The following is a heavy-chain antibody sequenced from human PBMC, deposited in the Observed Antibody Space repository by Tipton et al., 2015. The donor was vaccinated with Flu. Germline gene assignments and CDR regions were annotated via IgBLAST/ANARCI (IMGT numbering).Heavy chain of an antibody. J-gene: IGHJ4*02. CDR3: TFYVVVVPAAYFDY. CDR2: IRSKAYGGTT. V-gene: IGHV3-49*04. CDR1: GLTFGDYA. Sequence: SLRLSCTASGLTFGDYAMSWVRQAPGKGLEWVGFIRSKAYGGTTEYAASVKGRFTISRDDSKSIAYLQMNSLKTEDTAVYYCTFYVVVVPAAYFDYWGQGTLVTVSS. D-gene: IGHD2-2*01.